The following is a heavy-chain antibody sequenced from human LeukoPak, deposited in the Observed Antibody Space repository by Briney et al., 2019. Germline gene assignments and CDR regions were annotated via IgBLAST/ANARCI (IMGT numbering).Heavy chain of an antibody. Sequence: SQTLSLTCTVSGGSISSGGYYWSWIRQHPGTGLEWIGYIYYSGSTYYNPSLKSRVTISVDTSKNQFPLKLSSVTAADTAVYYCARGGAPIRFDPWGQGTLVTVSS. CDR2: IYYSGST. V-gene: IGHV4-31*03. D-gene: IGHD1-26*01. J-gene: IGHJ5*02. CDR1: GGSISSGGYY. CDR3: ARGGAPIRFDP.